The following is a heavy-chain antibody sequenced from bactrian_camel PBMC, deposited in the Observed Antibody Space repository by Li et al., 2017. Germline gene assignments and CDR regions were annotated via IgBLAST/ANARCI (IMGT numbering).Heavy chain of an antibody. CDR2: IRRSGGET. D-gene: IGHD6*01. CDR3: AADGVNLQLARGYNY. CDR1: GHSRGSNC. V-gene: IGHV3-3*01. Sequence: HVQLVESGGGSVQTGGSLRLSCVVSGHSRGSNCVGWYRLPPGRAPAEREGIAAIRRSGGETWYAGSVKGRFTISQDSAKNTLYLQMNNLKVEDTAMYYCAADGVNLQLARGYNYWGQGTQVTVS. J-gene: IGHJ4*01.